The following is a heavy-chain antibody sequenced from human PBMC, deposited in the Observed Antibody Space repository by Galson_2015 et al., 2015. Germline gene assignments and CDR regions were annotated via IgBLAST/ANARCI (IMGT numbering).Heavy chain of an antibody. J-gene: IGHJ3*02. CDR3: AKTAVAAPDAFEI. V-gene: IGHV3-30*18. CDR1: GFTFSSYG. D-gene: IGHD6-19*01. Sequence: SLRLSCAASGFTFSSYGMHWVRQAPGKGLEWVAVISYDGSNKYYADSVKGRFTISRDNSKNTLYLQMNSLRAEDTAVYYCAKTAVAAPDAFEIWGQGTMVTVSS. CDR2: ISYDGSNK.